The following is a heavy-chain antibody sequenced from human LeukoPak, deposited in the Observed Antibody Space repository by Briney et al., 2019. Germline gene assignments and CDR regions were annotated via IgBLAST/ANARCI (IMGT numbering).Heavy chain of an antibody. Sequence: SETLSLTCGVSGGSVSSTNWWTWIRQPPGKGLEWIGEVHLDGRTNFNPSLKSRFTMSVDLSENHVSLKLTSVTAADTAVYYCAREGGFYRPLDYSGQGTLVTVSS. CDR2: VHLDGRT. CDR1: GGSVSSTNW. CDR3: AREGGFYRPLDY. J-gene: IGHJ4*02. D-gene: IGHD6-25*01. V-gene: IGHV4-4*02.